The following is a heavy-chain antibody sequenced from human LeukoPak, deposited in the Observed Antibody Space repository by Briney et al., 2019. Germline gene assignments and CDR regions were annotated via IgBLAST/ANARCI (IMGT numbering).Heavy chain of an antibody. CDR2: IYYSGST. Sequence: PSETLSLTCTVSGGSISSYYWGWIRQPPGKGLEWIGYIYYSGSTNYNPSLKSRVTISVDTSKNQFSLKLSSETAADTAVYYCARVAVGKQLAPTYYYYMDVWGKGTTVTVSS. J-gene: IGHJ6*03. CDR1: GGSISSYY. D-gene: IGHD6-19*01. V-gene: IGHV4-59*01. CDR3: ARVAVGKQLAPTYYYYMDV.